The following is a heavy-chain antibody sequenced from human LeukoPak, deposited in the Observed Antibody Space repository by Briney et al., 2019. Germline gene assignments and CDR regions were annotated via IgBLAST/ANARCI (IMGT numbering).Heavy chain of an antibody. CDR3: ARDGSSSWYAY. CDR1: GYTFTSYG. J-gene: IGHJ4*02. CDR2: ISPYNGNT. Sequence: ASVKVSCKASGYTFTSYGISWVRQAPGQGLEWMGWISPYNGNTNYAQKLQGRVTMTADTSTSTAYMDLRSLSSDDTAVCYCARDGSSSWYAYWGQGTLVTVSS. V-gene: IGHV1-18*01. D-gene: IGHD6-13*01.